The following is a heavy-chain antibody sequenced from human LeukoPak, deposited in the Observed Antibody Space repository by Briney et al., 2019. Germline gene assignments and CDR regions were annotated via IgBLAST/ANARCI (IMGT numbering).Heavy chain of an antibody. Sequence: SGGSLRLSCAASGFTFSSYSMNWVRQAPGKGLEWVSSISSSSSYIYYADSVKGRFTISRDNAKNSLYLQMNSRRAEDTAMYYCARDVFGPAATYYYGMDVWGQGTTVTVSS. V-gene: IGHV3-21*01. CDR3: ARDVFGPAATYYYGMDV. CDR2: ISSSSSYI. J-gene: IGHJ6*02. CDR1: GFTFSSYS. D-gene: IGHD2-2*01.